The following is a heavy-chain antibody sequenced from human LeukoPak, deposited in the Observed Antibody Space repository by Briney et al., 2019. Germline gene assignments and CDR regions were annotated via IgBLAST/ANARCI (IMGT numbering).Heavy chain of an antibody. CDR1: GFTFSSHA. D-gene: IGHD2-2*01. Sequence: GGPLRLSCVASGFTFSSHAMSWVRQAPGKGLEWVSSISSSSSYIYYADSVKGRFTISRDNAKNSLYLQMNSLRAEDTAVYYCARDGPHCSSTSCYVFSVYYYYGMDVWGQGTTVTVSS. CDR3: ARDGPHCSSTSCYVFSVYYYYGMDV. CDR2: ISSSSSYI. V-gene: IGHV3-21*01. J-gene: IGHJ6*02.